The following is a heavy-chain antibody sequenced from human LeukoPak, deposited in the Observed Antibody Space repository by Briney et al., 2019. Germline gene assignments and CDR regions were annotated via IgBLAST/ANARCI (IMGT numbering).Heavy chain of an antibody. V-gene: IGHV1-18*01. Sequence: ASVKVSCKASGYTFTSYGISWVRQAPGQGLEWMGWISAYNGNTNYAQKLQGRVTMTIDTSTSTAYMELRSLRSDDTAVYYCARDAGDILTGYYWFPFDYWGQGTLVTVSS. D-gene: IGHD3-9*01. CDR3: ARDAGDILTGYYWFPFDY. CDR2: ISAYNGNT. J-gene: IGHJ4*02. CDR1: GYTFTSYG.